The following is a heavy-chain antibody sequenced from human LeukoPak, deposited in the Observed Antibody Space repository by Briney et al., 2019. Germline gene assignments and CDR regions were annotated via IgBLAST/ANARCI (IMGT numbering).Heavy chain of an antibody. V-gene: IGHV1-18*01. CDR1: GYTFTSYG. D-gene: IGHD1-26*01. CDR2: ISAYNGNT. J-gene: IGHJ4*02. Sequence: ASVKVSCEASGYTFTSYGISWVPQAPGQGLEWMGWISAYNGNTNYAQKLQGRVTMTTDTSTSTAYLELRSLRSDDTAVYYCARDVSFDGGSSIFDYWGQGTLVTVSS. CDR3: ARDVSFDGGSSIFDY.